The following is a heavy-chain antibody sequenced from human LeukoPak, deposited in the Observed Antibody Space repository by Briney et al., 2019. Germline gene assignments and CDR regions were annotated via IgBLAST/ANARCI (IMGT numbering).Heavy chain of an antibody. CDR2: IYTSGST. CDR3: ARYPNAIRNWFDP. V-gene: IGHV4-4*07. J-gene: IGHJ5*02. CDR1: GGSISSYY. Sequence: SETLSLTCTASGGSISSYYWSWIRQPAGKGLEWIGRIYTSGSTNYNPSLKNRLTTSVDTYTNNIPLKLSSVTAADTAVYYCARYPNAIRNWFDPWGQGTLVTVSS. D-gene: IGHD3-3*02.